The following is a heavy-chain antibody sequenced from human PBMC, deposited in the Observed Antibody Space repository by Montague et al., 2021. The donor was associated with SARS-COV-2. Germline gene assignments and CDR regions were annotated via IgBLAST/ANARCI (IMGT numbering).Heavy chain of an antibody. J-gene: IGHJ3*02. Sequence: SETLSLTCTVSGSSISSSSYYWGWIRQPPGKGLEWIGSIYYSGSTYYNPSLKSRVTISVDASKNQFSLKLSSVTAADTAVYYCARFPTSYYYDSKAAPATPEGFDIWGQGTMVTVSS. CDR3: ARFPTSYYYDSKAAPATPEGFDI. CDR2: IYYSGST. V-gene: IGHV4-39*01. CDR1: GSSISSSSYY. D-gene: IGHD3-22*01.